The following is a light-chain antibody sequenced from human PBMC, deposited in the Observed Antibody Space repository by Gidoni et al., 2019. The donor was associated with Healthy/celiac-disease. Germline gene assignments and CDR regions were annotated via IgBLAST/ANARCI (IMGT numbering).Light chain of an antibody. CDR1: SSNIGAGYD. CDR2: GNS. J-gene: IGLJ3*02. V-gene: IGLV1-40*01. CDR3: QSYDSSLSGWV. Sequence: QSVLTQPPSLSGAPRQSVTISCTVSSSNIGAGYDVQWYQQLPGTAPKLLIYGNSNRPSGVPDRFAGSKSGTSASLAITGLQAEDEADYYCQSYDSSLSGWVFGGGTKLTVL.